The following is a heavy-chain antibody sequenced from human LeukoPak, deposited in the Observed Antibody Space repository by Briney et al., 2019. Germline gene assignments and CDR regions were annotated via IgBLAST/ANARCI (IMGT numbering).Heavy chain of an antibody. J-gene: IGHJ4*02. CDR3: AKDLDIYSNYYYFDY. CDR1: GFTFSSYA. V-gene: IGHV3-23*01. D-gene: IGHD4-11*01. CDR2: ISGSGGST. Sequence: GGSLRLSCAASGFTFSSYAMSWVRQAPGKGLEWVSAISGSGGSTYYADSVKGRFTISRDNSKNTLYLQMNSLRAEDTAVYYCAKDLDIYSNYYYFDYWGQGTLVTVPS.